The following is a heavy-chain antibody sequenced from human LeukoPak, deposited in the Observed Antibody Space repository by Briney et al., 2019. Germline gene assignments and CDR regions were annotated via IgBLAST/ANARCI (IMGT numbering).Heavy chain of an antibody. CDR2: IYYSGST. Sequence: KPSETLSLTCTVSGGSISSYYWSWIRQPPGKGLEWIGYIYYSGSTNYNPSLKSRVTISVDTSKNQFSLKLGSVTAADTAVYYCAREGRLGELSFELDYWGQGTLVTVSS. J-gene: IGHJ4*02. D-gene: IGHD3-16*02. CDR1: GGSISSYY. V-gene: IGHV4-59*01. CDR3: AREGRLGELSFELDY.